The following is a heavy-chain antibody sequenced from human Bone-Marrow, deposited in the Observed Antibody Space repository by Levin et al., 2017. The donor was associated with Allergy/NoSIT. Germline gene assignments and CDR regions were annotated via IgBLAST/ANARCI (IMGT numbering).Heavy chain of an antibody. J-gene: IGHJ4*02. CDR2: ISYDGSNK. CDR3: ARDSIGYCSGGSCYPRGEFDY. CDR1: GFTFSSYA. Sequence: GGSLRLSCAASGFTFSSYAMHWVRQAPGKGLEWVAVISYDGSNKYYADSVKGRFTISRDNSKNTLYLQMNSLRAEDTAVYYCARDSIGYCSGGSCYPRGEFDYWGQGTLVTVSS. V-gene: IGHV3-30-3*01. D-gene: IGHD2-15*01.